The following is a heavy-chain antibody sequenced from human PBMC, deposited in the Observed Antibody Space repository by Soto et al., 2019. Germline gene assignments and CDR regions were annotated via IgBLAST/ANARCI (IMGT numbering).Heavy chain of an antibody. CDR2: INHSGST. D-gene: IGHD3-10*01. V-gene: IGHV4-34*01. Sequence: SETLCLTCSFYCGSFSGYYWSLIRHPPGNGLEWIGEINHSGSTNYNPSLKSRVTISVDTSKNQFSLKLSSVTAADTAVYYCASTRGPGLWFGELQNWFDPWGQGTLVTVSS. CDR3: ASTRGPGLWFGELQNWFDP. CDR1: CGSFSGYY. J-gene: IGHJ5*02.